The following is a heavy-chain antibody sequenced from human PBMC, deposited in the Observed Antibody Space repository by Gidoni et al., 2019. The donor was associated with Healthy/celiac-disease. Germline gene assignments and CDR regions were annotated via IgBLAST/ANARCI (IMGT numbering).Heavy chain of an antibody. CDR2: ISWDGVST. V-gene: IGHV3-43*01. Sequence: EVQLVESGGVVVQPGGSLRLSCAASGFTFDDYTMQLVRHAPGKGLECVSLISWDGVSTYYADSVNGRFTISRDNSKNSLYLQMNSLRTEDTALYYCAKDNGVYPRTYYFDYWGQGTLVTVSS. J-gene: IGHJ4*02. D-gene: IGHD2-8*01. CDR3: AKDNGVYPRTYYFDY. CDR1: GFTFDDYT.